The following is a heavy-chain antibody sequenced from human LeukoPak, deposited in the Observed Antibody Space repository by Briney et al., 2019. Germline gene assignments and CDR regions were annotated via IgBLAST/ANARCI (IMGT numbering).Heavy chain of an antibody. Sequence: PGGSLRLSCAASGFTFSSYAMYWVRQAPGKGLEWVSGIFGSGGSTHYADSVKGRFAISRDDSKNTVYLQMNSLRAEDTAVYYCANSRRRYDSSPPDDYWGQGTLVTVSS. CDR1: GFTFSSYA. CDR2: IFGSGGST. CDR3: ANSRRRYDSSPPDDY. V-gene: IGHV3-23*01. D-gene: IGHD3-22*01. J-gene: IGHJ4*02.